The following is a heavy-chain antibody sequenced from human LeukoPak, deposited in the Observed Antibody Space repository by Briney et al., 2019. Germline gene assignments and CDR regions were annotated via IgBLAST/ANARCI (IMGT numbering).Heavy chain of an antibody. D-gene: IGHD3-22*01. Sequence: SETLSLTCTVSGGSISGYYWGWIRQPPGKGLEWMGYFYNRGTTNYNPSLKSRITMSVDTSKNQFSLKLTSVTAADTAVYYCARDFKYYGSSGYYAFDIWGQGTIVTVSS. CDR1: GGSISGYY. CDR2: FYNRGTT. J-gene: IGHJ3*02. CDR3: ARDFKYYGSSGYYAFDI. V-gene: IGHV4-59*01.